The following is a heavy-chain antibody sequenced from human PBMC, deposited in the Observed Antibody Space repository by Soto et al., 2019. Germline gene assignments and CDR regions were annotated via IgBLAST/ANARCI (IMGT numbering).Heavy chain of an antibody. V-gene: IGHV4-34*01. CDR3: ARKGQNGWAKTLYYFDY. D-gene: IGHD6-19*01. J-gene: IGHJ4*02. CDR2: INHSGST. Sequence: SETLSLTCAVYGGSFSGYYWSWIRQPPGKGLEWIGEINHSGSTNYNPSLKSRVTISVDTSKNQFSLKLSSVTAADTAVYYCARKGQNGWAKTLYYFDYWGQGTLVTVSS. CDR1: GGSFSGYY.